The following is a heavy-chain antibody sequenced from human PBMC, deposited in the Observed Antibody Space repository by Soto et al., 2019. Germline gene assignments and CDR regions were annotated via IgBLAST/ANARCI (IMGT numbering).Heavy chain of an antibody. V-gene: IGHV3-21*01. J-gene: IGHJ6*03. Sequence: GGSLRLSCAASGFTFSSYSMNWVRQAPGKGLEWVSSISSSSSYIYYADSVKGRFTISRDNAKNSLYLQMNSLRAEDTAVYYCASYVAYDDINYYMDVWGKGTTVTVSS. CDR3: ASYVAYDDINYYMDV. D-gene: IGHD1-1*01. CDR2: ISSSSSYI. CDR1: GFTFSSYS.